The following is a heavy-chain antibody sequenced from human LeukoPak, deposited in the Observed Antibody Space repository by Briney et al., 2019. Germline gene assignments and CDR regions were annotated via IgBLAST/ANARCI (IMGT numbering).Heavy chain of an antibody. D-gene: IGHD6-6*01. V-gene: IGHV3-66*01. CDR3: ARDGVAARRGLFDY. J-gene: IGHJ4*02. CDR2: IYSGGST. Sequence: PGGSLRLSCAASGFTVSSNYMSWVRQAPGKGLEWVSVIYSGGSTYYADSVKGRFTISRDNSKNTLYLQMNSLRAEDTAVYYCARDGVAARRGLFDYWGQGTLVTVSS. CDR1: GFTVSSNY.